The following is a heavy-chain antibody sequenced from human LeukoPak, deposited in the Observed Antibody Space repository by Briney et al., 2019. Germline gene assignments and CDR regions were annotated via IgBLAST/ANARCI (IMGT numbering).Heavy chain of an antibody. V-gene: IGHV4-4*02. D-gene: IGHD3-3*01. CDR2: IYHSGST. CDR3: ASYSRDYDFWSGYYHDAFDI. J-gene: IGHJ3*02. CDR1: GGSISSSNW. Sequence: PSETLSLTCAVSGGSISSSNWWSWVRQPPGKGLEWIGEIYHSGSTNYNPSLKSRVTISVDKSKNQFSLKLSSVTAADTAVYYCASYSRDYDFWSGYYHDAFDIWGQGTMVTVSS.